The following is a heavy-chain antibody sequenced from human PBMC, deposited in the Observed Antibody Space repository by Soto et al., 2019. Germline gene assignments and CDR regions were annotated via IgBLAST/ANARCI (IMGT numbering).Heavy chain of an antibody. CDR2: IYYTGST. CDR1: GDSIRSAGHY. CDR3: ARSGASAIIITSKWLDP. V-gene: IGHV4-31*03. J-gene: IGHJ5*02. Sequence: SETLSLTCTVSGDSIRSAGHYWSWIRQHPGKGLEWIGYIYYTGSTYYNPSLKSRVSISLDTSQNQFSLKLTSVNAADTAVYYCARSGASAIIITSKWLDPWGEVTMVAVSP. D-gene: IGHD3-10*01.